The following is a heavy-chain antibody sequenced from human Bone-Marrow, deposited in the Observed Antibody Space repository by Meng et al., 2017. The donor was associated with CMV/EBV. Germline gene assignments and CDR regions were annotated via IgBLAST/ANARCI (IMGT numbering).Heavy chain of an antibody. Sequence: SETLSLTCTVSGGSISSSSYYWGWIRQPPGKGLEWIGSIYYSGSTYYNPSLKSRVTISVDTSKNQFSLKLSSVTAADTAVYYCARDRGLEYQLLNEYYYYGMDVWGQGTTVTVSS. J-gene: IGHJ6*02. CDR1: GGSISSSSYY. CDR2: IYYSGST. D-gene: IGHD2-2*01. CDR3: ARDRGLEYQLLNEYYYYGMDV. V-gene: IGHV4-39*07.